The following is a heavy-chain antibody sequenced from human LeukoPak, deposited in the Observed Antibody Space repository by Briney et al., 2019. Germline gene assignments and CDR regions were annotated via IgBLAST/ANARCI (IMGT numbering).Heavy chain of an antibody. CDR1: GFTFSSYA. CDR2: ISGSGGST. Sequence: GGSLRLSCAASGFTFSSYAMSWVRQAPGKGLEWVSAISGSGGSTYYADSMKGRFTISRDNSKDTLYLQMNSLRAEDTAVYYCAKGANYYGSGTILGYWGQGTLVTVSS. J-gene: IGHJ4*02. CDR3: AKGANYYGSGTILGY. D-gene: IGHD3-10*01. V-gene: IGHV3-23*01.